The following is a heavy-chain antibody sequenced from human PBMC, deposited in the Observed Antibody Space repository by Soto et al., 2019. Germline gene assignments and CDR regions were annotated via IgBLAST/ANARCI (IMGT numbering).Heavy chain of an antibody. CDR1: GFTFGDYA. J-gene: IGHJ3*01. V-gene: IGHV3-9*01. Sequence: EVKLVESGGGLVQPGRSLRLSCAASGFTFGDYAMHWVRQAPGKGLEWVSGIAMNTGSIGYADSVLGRFTISRDNEKSSLTLQMNSLRPEDTAVYFCAKDIFLRGGYGTGGLDLWGQGTMVTVSS. D-gene: IGHD2-8*02. CDR2: IAMNTGSI. CDR3: AKDIFLRGGYGTGGLDL.